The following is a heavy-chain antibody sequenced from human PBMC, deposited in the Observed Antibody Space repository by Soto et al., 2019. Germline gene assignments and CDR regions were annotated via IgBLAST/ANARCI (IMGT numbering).Heavy chain of an antibody. J-gene: IGHJ4*02. CDR2: IKSKTDGGTT. V-gene: IGHV3-15*01. D-gene: IGHD2-2*02. CDR1: GFTFSNAW. Sequence: PGGSLRLSCAASGFTFSNAWMSWVRQAPGKGLEWVGRIKSKTDGGTTDYAAPVKGRFTISRDDSKNTLYLQMNSLKTEDTAVYYCTTGTLGYCSSTSCYKGGTGQRGGGYWGQGALVTVSS. CDR3: TTGTLGYCSSTSCYKGGTGQRGGGY.